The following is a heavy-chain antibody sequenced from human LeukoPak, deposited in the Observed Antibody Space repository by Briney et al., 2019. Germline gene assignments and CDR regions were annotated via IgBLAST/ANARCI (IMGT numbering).Heavy chain of an antibody. J-gene: IGHJ4*02. CDR2: LSSSSSYI. CDR1: GFTFSSYS. D-gene: IGHD1-7*01. Sequence: GGSLRLSCAASGFTFSSYSMNWVRQAPGKGLEWVSSLSSSSSYIYYADSVKGRFTISRDNAKNSLYLQMNSLGAEDTAVYYCARGTPPPYRELIQPFDYWGQGTLVTVSS. V-gene: IGHV3-21*01. CDR3: ARGTPPPYRELIQPFDY.